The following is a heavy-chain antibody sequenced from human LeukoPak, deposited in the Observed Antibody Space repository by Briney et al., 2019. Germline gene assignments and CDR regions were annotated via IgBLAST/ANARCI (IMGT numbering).Heavy chain of an antibody. CDR1: GYTFTSYY. CDR3: AGGIVVVTEGLGWGFGP. D-gene: IGHD2-21*02. Sequence: ASVKVSCTASGYTFTSYYMHWVRQAPGQGLEWMGIINPSGGSTSYAQKFQGRVTMTRDASTSTVYMELSSLRSEDTAVYYCAGGIVVVTEGLGWGFGPWGQGSLVTVSS. J-gene: IGHJ5*02. V-gene: IGHV1-46*01. CDR2: INPSGGST.